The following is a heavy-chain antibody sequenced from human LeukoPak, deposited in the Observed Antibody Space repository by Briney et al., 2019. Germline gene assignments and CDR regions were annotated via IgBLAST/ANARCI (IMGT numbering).Heavy chain of an antibody. CDR1: GFTFSSYG. D-gene: IGHD5-12*01. Sequence: GRSLRLSCAASGFTFSSYGMHWVRQAPGKGLEGVAVISYDGSNKYYADSVKGRFTISRDNSKNTLYLQMNSLRAEDTAVYYCAKDLHSGYDSYYGMDVWGQGTTVTVSS. CDR2: ISYDGSNK. J-gene: IGHJ6*02. CDR3: AKDLHSGYDSYYGMDV. V-gene: IGHV3-30*18.